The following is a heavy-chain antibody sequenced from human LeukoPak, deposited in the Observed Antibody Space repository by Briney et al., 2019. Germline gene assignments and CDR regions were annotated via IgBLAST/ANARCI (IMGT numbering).Heavy chain of an antibody. J-gene: IGHJ4*02. CDR1: GGSFSGYY. CDR3: ARRARLYSSSWYVDY. V-gene: IGHV4-34*01. CDR2: INHSGST. Sequence: TSETLSLTCAVYGGSFSGYYWSWIRQPPGKGLEWIGEINHSGSTNYNPSLKSRVTISVDTSKNQFSLKLSSVTAADTAVYYCARRARLYSSSWYVDYWGQGTLVTVSS. D-gene: IGHD6-13*01.